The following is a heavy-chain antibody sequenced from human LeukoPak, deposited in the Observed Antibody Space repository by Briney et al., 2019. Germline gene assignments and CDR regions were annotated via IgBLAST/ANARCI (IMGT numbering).Heavy chain of an antibody. CDR3: AKEYDSSGYFDY. V-gene: IGHV3-30*18. J-gene: IGHJ4*02. Sequence: GGSLRLSCAASGFTSSSYGMYWVRQAPGKGLEWVAVISTDGSNNNYADSVKGRFTISRDNSKNTLYLQMNSLRAEDTAVYYCAKEYDSSGYFDYWGQGTLVTVSS. CDR1: GFTSSSYG. D-gene: IGHD3-22*01. CDR2: ISTDGSNN.